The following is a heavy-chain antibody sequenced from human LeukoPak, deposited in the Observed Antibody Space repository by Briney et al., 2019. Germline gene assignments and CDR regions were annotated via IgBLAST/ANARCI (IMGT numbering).Heavy chain of an antibody. CDR1: GFTFSNYG. D-gene: IGHD7-27*01. V-gene: IGHV3-30*02. Sequence: GGSLRLSCAASGFTFSNYGMYWVRQAPGKGLEWVAFIRYDGSDKYYADSMEGRFTISRDNSKNTLYLQMDSLRPEDTAVYYCAKGQLGIQSSKWFDPWGQGTLVTVSS. CDR3: AKGQLGIQSSKWFDP. J-gene: IGHJ5*02. CDR2: IRYDGSDK.